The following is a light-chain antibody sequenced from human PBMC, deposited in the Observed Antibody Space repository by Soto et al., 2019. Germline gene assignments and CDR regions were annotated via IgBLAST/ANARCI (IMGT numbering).Light chain of an antibody. J-gene: IGKJ1*01. CDR2: GAS. V-gene: IGKV3D-7*01. CDR1: QSVSSSS. CDR3: QQDSNSWT. Sequence: PGARVTLSCRASQSVSSSSLIWYHQKRGQAPRLLTYGASTRATRIPARFSGSGSGTDFTLTIGSLQPEDFALYYCQQDSNSWTFGQGTKVEIK.